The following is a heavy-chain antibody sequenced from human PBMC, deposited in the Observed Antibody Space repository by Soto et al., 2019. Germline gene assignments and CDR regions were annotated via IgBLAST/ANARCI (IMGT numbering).Heavy chain of an antibody. D-gene: IGHD3-9*01. V-gene: IGHV6-1*01. Sequence: SQTLSLTCAISGDSVSSNSAAWNWIRQSPSRGLEWLGRTYYRSKWYNDYAVSVKSRITINPDTSKNQFSLQLNSVTPEDTAVYYCARGDILTGYYPRYYGMDVWGQGTTVTVSS. CDR3: ARGDILTGYYPRYYGMDV. CDR2: TYYRSKWYN. CDR1: GDSVSSNSAA. J-gene: IGHJ6*02.